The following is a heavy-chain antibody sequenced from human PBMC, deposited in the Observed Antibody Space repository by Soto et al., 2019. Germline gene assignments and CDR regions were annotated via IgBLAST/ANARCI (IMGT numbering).Heavy chain of an antibody. CDR2: IGSSGITI. D-gene: IGHD6-6*01. V-gene: IGHV3-48*01. Sequence: EVQLEESGGGLVQPGGSLRLSCAASGFTFRSYSMNWVRQAPGKGLEWISYIGSSGITIYYADSVKGRFTISRDDAKNSLYLHMSSLSAEDTAVFHCARKSGTSSFDYWGQGTLVTVSS. CDR1: GFTFRSYS. CDR3: ARKSGTSSFDY. J-gene: IGHJ4*02.